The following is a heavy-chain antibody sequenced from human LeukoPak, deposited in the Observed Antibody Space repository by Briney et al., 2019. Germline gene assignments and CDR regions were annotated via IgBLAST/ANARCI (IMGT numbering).Heavy chain of an antibody. Sequence: ASVTVSCKASGYTFTDYYMLWVRQAPGQGLEWMGWIYPNSGGTNYAQKFQGRVTMTRDTSISTAYMELSRLRSDDTAVYYCARGEMATINRDHYYYYMDVWGKGTTVTVSS. V-gene: IGHV1-2*02. CDR2: IYPNSGGT. J-gene: IGHJ6*03. D-gene: IGHD5-24*01. CDR3: ARGEMATINRDHYYYYMDV. CDR1: GYTFTDYY.